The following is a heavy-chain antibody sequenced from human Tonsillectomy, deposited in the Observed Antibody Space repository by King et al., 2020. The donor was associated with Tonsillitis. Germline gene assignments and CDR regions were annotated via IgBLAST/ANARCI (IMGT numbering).Heavy chain of an antibody. Sequence: VQLVESGGGVVQPGRSLRLSCAASGFTFSSYAMHWVRQAPGKGLEWVAVIPYDGSYKYYADSVKGRFTISRDNSKNTLYLQMNSLRAEDTAVYYCARGGRGELLSSDYGGQGTLVTVSS. CDR3: ARGGRGELLSSDY. CDR1: GFTFSSYA. V-gene: IGHV3-30*04. J-gene: IGHJ4*02. CDR2: IPYDGSYK. D-gene: IGHD3-10*01.